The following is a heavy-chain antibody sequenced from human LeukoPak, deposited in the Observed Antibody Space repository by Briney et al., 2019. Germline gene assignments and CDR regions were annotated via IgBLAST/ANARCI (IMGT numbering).Heavy chain of an antibody. CDR3: ARDWAAADTFDY. CDR2: IRYDGSNK. J-gene: IGHJ4*02. CDR1: GFTFSSYG. Sequence: GGSLRLSCAASGFTFSSYGMHWVRQAPGKGLEWVAFIRYDGSNKYYADSVKGRFTISRDNAKNTLYLQMNSLRAEDTAVYYCARDWAAADTFDYWGQGTLVTVSS. D-gene: IGHD6-13*01. V-gene: IGHV3-30*02.